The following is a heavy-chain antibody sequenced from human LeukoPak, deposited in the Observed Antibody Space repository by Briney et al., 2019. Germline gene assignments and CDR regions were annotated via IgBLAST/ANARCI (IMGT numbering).Heavy chain of an antibody. CDR1: GFTFSSYA. V-gene: IGHV3-23*01. CDR2: ISCSGGST. CDR3: AKDSGYKDWFAP. D-gene: IGHD2-15*01. Sequence: GGSLRLSCAASGFTFSSYAMSWVRQAPGKGLEWVSAISCSGGSTYYADSVKGRFTISRDNSENTLYLQMHSLRAEDTAVYYCAKDSGYKDWFAPWGQGTLVTVSS. J-gene: IGHJ5*02.